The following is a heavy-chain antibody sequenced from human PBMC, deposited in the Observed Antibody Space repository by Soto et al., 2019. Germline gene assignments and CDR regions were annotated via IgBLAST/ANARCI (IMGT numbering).Heavy chain of an antibody. CDR3: VRATAARQRDYSYHYYLHI. CDR2: INPNGGST. CDR1: GYTFINYY. D-gene: IGHD6-6*01. V-gene: IGHV1-46*03. Sequence: ASVKVSCKASGYTFINYYIHWVRQAPGQGLEWMGVINPNGGSTVYVQKFQGRVTLTRDTSTSTVYVELSSLRSDDTAVYFCVRATAARQRDYSYHYYLHIWGKGTTVTVSS. J-gene: IGHJ6*03.